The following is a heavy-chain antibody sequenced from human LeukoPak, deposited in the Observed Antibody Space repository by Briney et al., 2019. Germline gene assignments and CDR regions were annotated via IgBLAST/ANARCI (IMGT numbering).Heavy chain of an antibody. Sequence: PGASVKVSCKASDYTFSGYYMHWVRQAPGPGPEWMGLIDLDSGGTNYAQKFQGRVTMTRDTSISTAYMELSRLRSDDTAVYYCARDSIRAPGLSFDIWGQGTMVTVSS. D-gene: IGHD6-13*01. CDR3: ARDSIRAPGLSFDI. CDR2: IDLDSGGT. J-gene: IGHJ3*02. CDR1: DYTFSGYY. V-gene: IGHV1-2*02.